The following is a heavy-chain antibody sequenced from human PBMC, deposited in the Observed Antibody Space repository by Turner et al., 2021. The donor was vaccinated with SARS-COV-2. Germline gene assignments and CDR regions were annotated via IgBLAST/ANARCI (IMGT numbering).Heavy chain of an antibody. Sequence: QVQPVQSGDEGKQRGASVRVGCQGAGPTYTGYYMHSARRVTGQGHGWMRGIDRNSGGTNYAQKLQGRVTMTGHTSISTAYIELSRLRSDDRAGDYCASDLEYVVGTMFGQLNYYGMDDWGQGTTVTVSS. J-gene: IGHJ6*02. V-gene: IGHV1-2*02. CDR3: ASDLEYVVGTMFGQLNYYGMDD. CDR2: IDRNSGGT. CDR1: GPTYTGYY. D-gene: IGHD3-3*01.